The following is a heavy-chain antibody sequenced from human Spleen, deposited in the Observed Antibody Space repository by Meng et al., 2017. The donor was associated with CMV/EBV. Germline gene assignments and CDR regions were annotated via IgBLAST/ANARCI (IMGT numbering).Heavy chain of an antibody. V-gene: IGHV3-23*01. CDR2: LGGSGLNA. D-gene: IGHD3-22*01. J-gene: IGHJ4*02. Sequence: GESLKISCAASGFAFSNHAMTWVRQAPGKGLEWVSLLGGSGLNAYYADSGKGRFIISRDNSKNTLALQMNSLRVEDAAVYYCAKGVYSFGFPYHFDFWGPGTLVTVSS. CDR1: GFAFSNHA. CDR3: AKGVYSFGFPYHFDF.